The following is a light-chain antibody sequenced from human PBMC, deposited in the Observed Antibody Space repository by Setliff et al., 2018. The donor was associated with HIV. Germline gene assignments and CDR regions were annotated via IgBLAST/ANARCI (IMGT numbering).Light chain of an antibody. CDR1: SSSIGRNT. CDR2: SNN. J-gene: IGLJ1*01. CDR3: HSYDSSLSAV. V-gene: IGLV1-44*01. Sequence: QSVLTQPPSASGTPGQRVTISCSGSSSSIGRNTVNWYQNLPGTAPKLLIYSNNQRPSGVPDRFSVSKSGTSASLAIAGLEAEDEADYYCHSYDSSLSAVFGTGTKVTVL.